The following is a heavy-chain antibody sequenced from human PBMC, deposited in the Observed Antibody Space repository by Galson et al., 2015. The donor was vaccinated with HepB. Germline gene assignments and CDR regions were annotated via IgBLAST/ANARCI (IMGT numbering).Heavy chain of an antibody. V-gene: IGHV1-18*01. J-gene: IGHJ6*02. CDR1: GYTFTSYG. D-gene: IGHD3-3*01. CDR3: ARDGKDDFWSGYYANYYYYYGMDV. Sequence: SVKVSCKASGYTFTSYGISWVRQAPGQGLEWMGWISAYNGNTNYAQKLQGRVTMTTDTSTSTAYMELRSLRSDDTAVYYCARDGKDDFWSGYYANYYYYYGMDVWGQGTTVTVSS. CDR2: ISAYNGNT.